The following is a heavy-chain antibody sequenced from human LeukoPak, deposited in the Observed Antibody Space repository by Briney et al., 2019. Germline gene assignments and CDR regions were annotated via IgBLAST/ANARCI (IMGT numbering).Heavy chain of an antibody. Sequence: ETLSLTCTVSGGSISSSSYYWGWIRQPPGKGLEWIGRIIDSGSTYYNPSLKSRVTISVDTSKNQFSLKLSSVTAADTAVYYCSRISYYDFWSGYYYYYMDVWGKGTTVTVSS. CDR2: IIDSGST. J-gene: IGHJ6*03. V-gene: IGHV4-39*01. CDR1: GGSISSSSYY. CDR3: SRISYYDFWSGYYYYYMDV. D-gene: IGHD3-3*01.